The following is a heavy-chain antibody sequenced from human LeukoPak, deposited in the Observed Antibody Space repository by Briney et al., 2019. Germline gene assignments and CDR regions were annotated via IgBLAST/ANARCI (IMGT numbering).Heavy chain of an antibody. Sequence: GESLKISCKGSGYSFTTYWIGQVRQMPGKGLEWMGIIYPDDSDTRYSPSFRGQVTISADRSISTAYLQWSSLKASDTAMYYCARRKFTPHPFDIWGQGTMVTVSS. CDR2: IYPDDSDT. CDR1: GYSFTTYW. J-gene: IGHJ3*02. CDR3: ARRKFTPHPFDI. V-gene: IGHV5-51*01.